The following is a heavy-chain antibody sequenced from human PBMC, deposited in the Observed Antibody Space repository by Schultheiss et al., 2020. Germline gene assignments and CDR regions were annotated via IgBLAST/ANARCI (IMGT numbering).Heavy chain of an antibody. CDR3: ARDPQARYSSSFD. Sequence: SETLSLTCTVSGGSISSSSYYWSWIRQPPGKGLEWIGYIYYSGSTYYNPSLKSRVTISVDTSKNQFSLKLSSVTAADTAVYYCARDPQARYSSSFDWGQGTLVTVSS. CDR2: IYYSGST. V-gene: IGHV4-61*01. J-gene: IGHJ4*02. D-gene: IGHD6-13*01. CDR1: GGSISSSSYY.